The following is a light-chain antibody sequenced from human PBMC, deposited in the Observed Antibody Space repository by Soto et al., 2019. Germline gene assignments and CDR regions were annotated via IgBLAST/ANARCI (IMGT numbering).Light chain of an antibody. V-gene: IGKV1-27*01. Sequence: GDRVTNTCRASQGMTTYLARFQQKPGKVPKFVIYGASTLQSGVATRFGGSGSGTDFTLPISSLQPEDGAVYYCQQYYSTPGTFGPGTKVDIK. CDR2: GAS. J-gene: IGKJ3*01. CDR3: QQYYSTPGT. CDR1: QGMTTY.